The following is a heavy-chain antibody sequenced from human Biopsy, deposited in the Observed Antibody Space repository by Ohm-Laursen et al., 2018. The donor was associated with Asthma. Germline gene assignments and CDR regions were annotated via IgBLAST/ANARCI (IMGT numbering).Heavy chain of an antibody. V-gene: IGHV1-69*13. Sequence: LVKVSCKASGGTFSSYSVSWVRQAPGQGLEWMGGIIPIFGTANYAQKFQGRVTITADESTSTAYMELSSLRSEDTAVYYCARHPYVDGSDNYYYRGNDYYLGMDVWGQGTTATVSS. CDR1: GGTFSSYS. D-gene: IGHD3-10*01. CDR2: IIPIFGTA. CDR3: ARHPYVDGSDNYYYRGNDYYLGMDV. J-gene: IGHJ6*02.